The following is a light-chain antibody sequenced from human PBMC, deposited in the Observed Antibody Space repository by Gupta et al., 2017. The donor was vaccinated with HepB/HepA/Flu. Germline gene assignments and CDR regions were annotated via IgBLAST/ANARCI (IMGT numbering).Light chain of an antibody. V-gene: IGLV4-69*01. J-gene: IGLJ2*01. CDR3: QTWGTGSVV. CDR2: LNSEGSH. CDR1: SGHSSFA. Sequence: QLVLTQSPSASASLGASVKLTRPLSSGHSSFAIAWHQQQSEKGPRYLMKLNSEGSHIKGDGIPDRFSGSSSGSERYLTISSLLSEDEAEYFCQTWGTGSVVFGGGTKLTVL.